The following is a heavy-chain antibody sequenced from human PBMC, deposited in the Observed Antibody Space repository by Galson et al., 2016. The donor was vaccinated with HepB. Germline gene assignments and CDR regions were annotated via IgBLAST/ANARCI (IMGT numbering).Heavy chain of an antibody. Sequence: SLRLSCAASGYTFSDYAMSWVRQAPGKGLEWVSTITGGATNTYYADAVKAQFAISRDNSKNMLSLQMTSLRAEDTAVYYCAKYGSTSRPYYLDSWGQGTLVTVSS. CDR2: ITGGATNT. J-gene: IGHJ4*02. CDR3: AKYGSTSRPYYLDS. D-gene: IGHD3-10*01. CDR1: GYTFSDYA. V-gene: IGHV3-23*01.